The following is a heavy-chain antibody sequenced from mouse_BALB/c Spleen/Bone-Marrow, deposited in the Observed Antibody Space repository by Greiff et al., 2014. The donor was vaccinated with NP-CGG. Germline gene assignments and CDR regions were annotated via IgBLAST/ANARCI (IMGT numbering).Heavy chain of an antibody. CDR1: GYAFTNYL. Sequence: QVQLQQSGAKLVRPGTSVKVSCKASGYAFTNYLIEWFKQRPGQGLEWIGVINPGSGGTNFNEKFRGKATLTADISSSTAYMQFNSLTSDDSAVYFCAREGYYGLDYWGQGTTLTVSS. CDR2: INPGSGGT. CDR3: AREGYYGLDY. V-gene: IGHV1-54*03. J-gene: IGHJ2*01. D-gene: IGHD2-1*01.